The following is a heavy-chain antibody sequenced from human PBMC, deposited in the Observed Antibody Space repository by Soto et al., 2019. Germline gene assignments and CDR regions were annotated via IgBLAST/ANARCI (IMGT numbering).Heavy chain of an antibody. J-gene: IGHJ4*02. CDR1: GGSISSSSYY. V-gene: IGHV4-39*01. Sequence: SETLSLTCTVSGGSISSSSYYWGWIRQPPGKGLEWIGSIYYSGSTYYNPSLKSRVTISVDTSKNQFSLKLSSVTAADTAVYYCASEGSGNMYYFDYWGQGTLVTVPQ. CDR3: ASEGSGNMYYFDY. D-gene: IGHD3-10*01. CDR2: IYYSGST.